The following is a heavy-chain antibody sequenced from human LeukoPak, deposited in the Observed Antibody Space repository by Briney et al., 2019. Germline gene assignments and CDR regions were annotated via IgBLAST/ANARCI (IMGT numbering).Heavy chain of an antibody. V-gene: IGHV4-39*07. CDR2: IYYSGST. J-gene: IGHJ6*03. Sequence: SETLSLTCTVSGGSISSSTYYWGWIRQPPGKGLEWIGSIYYSGSTYYNPSLKSRVTISVDTSKNQFSLKLSSVTAADTAVYYCARAFTYYYDSSGYYYLRGVYYYYYYMDVWGKGTTVTVSS. CDR1: GGSISSSTYY. D-gene: IGHD3-22*01. CDR3: ARAFTYYYDSSGYYYLRGVYYYYYYMDV.